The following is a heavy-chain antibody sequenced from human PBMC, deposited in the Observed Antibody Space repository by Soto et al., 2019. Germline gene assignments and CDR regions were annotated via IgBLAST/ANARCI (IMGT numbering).Heavy chain of an antibody. Sequence: PSETLSLTXTVSGGSISSSSYYWGWIRQPPGKGLEWIGSIYYSGSTYYNPSLKSRVTISVDTSKNQFSLKLSSVTAADTAVYYCARQGRPPPYYYYYGMDVWGQGTTVTVSS. CDR3: ARQGRPPPYYYYYGMDV. CDR2: IYYSGST. J-gene: IGHJ6*02. V-gene: IGHV4-39*01. CDR1: GGSISSSSYY.